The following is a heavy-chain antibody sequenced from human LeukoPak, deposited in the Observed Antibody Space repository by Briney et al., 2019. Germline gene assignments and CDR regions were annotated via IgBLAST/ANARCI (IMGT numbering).Heavy chain of an antibody. J-gene: IGHJ6*03. V-gene: IGHV4-39*07. D-gene: IGHD1/OR15-1a*01. Sequence: PSETLSLTCTVSGGSISSSSYYWGWIRQPPGKGLEWIGSIYYSGSTYYNPSLKSRVTISVDTSKNQFSLKLSSVTAADTAVYYCARVNNPYYYYYMDVWGKGTTVTVSS. CDR1: GGSISSSSYY. CDR3: ARVNNPYYYYYMDV. CDR2: IYYSGST.